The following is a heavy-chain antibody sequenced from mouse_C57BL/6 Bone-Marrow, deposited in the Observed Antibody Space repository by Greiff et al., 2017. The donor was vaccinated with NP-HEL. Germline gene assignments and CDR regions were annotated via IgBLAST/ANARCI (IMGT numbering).Heavy chain of an antibody. D-gene: IGHD1-1*01. J-gene: IGHJ2*01. CDR3: ARGITTVVARLDY. V-gene: IGHV1-19*01. CDR2: INPYNGGT. Sequence: EVQLQQSGPVLVKPGASVKMSCKASGYTFTDYYMNWVKQSHGKSLEWIGVINPYNGGTSYNQKFKGKATLTVDKSSSTAYMELNSLTSEDSAVYYCARGITTVVARLDYWGQGTTLTVSS. CDR1: GYTFTDYY.